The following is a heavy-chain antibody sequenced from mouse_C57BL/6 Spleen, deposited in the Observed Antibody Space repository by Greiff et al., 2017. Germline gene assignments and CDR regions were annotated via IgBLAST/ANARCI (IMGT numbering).Heavy chain of an antibody. CDR3: ARRGYHYGSSYDAMDY. CDR1: GYTFTDHT. J-gene: IGHJ4*01. Sequence: QVQLQQSDAELVKPGASVKISCKVSGYTFTDHTIHWMKQRPEQGLEWIGYIYPRDGSTKYNEKFKGKATLTADKSSSTAYMQLNSLTSEDSAVYFCARRGYHYGSSYDAMDYWGQGTSVTVSS. D-gene: IGHD1-1*01. V-gene: IGHV1-78*01. CDR2: IYPRDGST.